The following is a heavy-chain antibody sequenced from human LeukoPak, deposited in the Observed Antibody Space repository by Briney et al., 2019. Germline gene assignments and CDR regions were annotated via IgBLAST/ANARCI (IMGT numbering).Heavy chain of an antibody. Sequence: GGTLRLSCAASGFSFSHYALHWVRQAPGKGLEWVSAISGSGGSTYYADSVKGRFTISRDNSKNTLYLQMNSLRAEDTAVYYCAKGGKYSSSWYFDYWGQGTLVTVSS. CDR3: AKGGKYSSSWYFDY. CDR2: ISGSGGST. J-gene: IGHJ4*02. CDR1: GFSFSHYA. D-gene: IGHD6-13*01. V-gene: IGHV3-23*01.